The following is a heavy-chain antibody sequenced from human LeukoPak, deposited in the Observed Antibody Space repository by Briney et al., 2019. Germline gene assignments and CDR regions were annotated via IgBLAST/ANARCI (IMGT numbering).Heavy chain of an antibody. V-gene: IGHV4-59*01. CDR1: GGPISSYY. D-gene: IGHD6-19*01. CDR3: ARGREVAVAGLLFDY. J-gene: IGHJ4*02. CDR2: IYYSGST. Sequence: ASETLSLTCTVPGGPISSYYCSWIRQPPGKGLEWIGYIYYSGSTNYNPSLKSRVTISVDTSKNQFSLKLSSVTAADTAVYYCARGREVAVAGLLFDYWGQGTLVTVSS.